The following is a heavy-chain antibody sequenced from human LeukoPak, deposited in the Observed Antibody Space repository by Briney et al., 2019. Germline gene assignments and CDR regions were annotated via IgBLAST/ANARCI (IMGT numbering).Heavy chain of an antibody. CDR3: ARDRACSSTSCYGYYYYYGMDV. CDR1: GFTFSSYW. CDR2: IKRDGSEK. D-gene: IGHD2-2*01. Sequence: GGSLRLSCAASGFTFSSYWMSWVRQAPGKGLEWVANIKRDGSEKYYVDSVKGRFTISRDNAKNSLYLQMNSLRAEDTAVYYCARDRACSSTSCYGYYYYYGMDVWGQGTTVTVSS. V-gene: IGHV3-7*01. J-gene: IGHJ6*02.